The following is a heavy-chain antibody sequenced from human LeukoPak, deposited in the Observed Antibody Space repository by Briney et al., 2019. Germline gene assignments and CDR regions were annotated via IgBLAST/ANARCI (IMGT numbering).Heavy chain of an antibody. V-gene: IGHV3-7*01. J-gene: IGHJ4*02. D-gene: IGHD2-2*01. CDR3: ARGSWGRHCSSSSCQYFDY. Sequence: GGSLRLSCAASGFTFSYYWMNWVRQAPGKGLEWVANIKEDGSEKYYVDSVKGRFTISRDNAKNSLYLQMNSLRAEDTAVYYCARGSWGRHCSSSSCQYFDYWGQGTLVSVSS. CDR1: GFTFSYYW. CDR2: IKEDGSEK.